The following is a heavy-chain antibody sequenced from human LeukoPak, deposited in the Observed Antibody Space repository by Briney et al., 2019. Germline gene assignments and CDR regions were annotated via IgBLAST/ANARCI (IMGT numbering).Heavy chain of an antibody. CDR1: GFTFSSYS. V-gene: IGHV3-48*01. J-gene: IGHJ3*02. D-gene: IGHD1-26*01. Sequence: GGSLRLSCAASGFTFSSYSMNWVRQAPGKGLEWVSYISSSSRTIYYADSVKGRFTISRDNAKNSLYLQMNSLRAEDTAVYYCARLKYSGSPVIDIWGQGTMVTVSS. CDR3: ARLKYSGSPVIDI. CDR2: ISSSSRTI.